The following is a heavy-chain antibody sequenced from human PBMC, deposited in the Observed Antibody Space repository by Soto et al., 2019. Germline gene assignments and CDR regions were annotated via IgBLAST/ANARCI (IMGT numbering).Heavy chain of an antibody. V-gene: IGHV5-51*01. CDR1: GYDFSTHW. CDR3: ARLFTDAGFWDNFDY. D-gene: IGHD3-16*01. Sequence: SGESLKISCKASGYDFSTHWIGWVRHMPGKGLQWMAIIYPSDSDTKYSPSFQGHVTISVDKSISTAYLQWSGLQASDSAKYYCARLFTDAGFWDNFDYWGPGTLVTVSS. J-gene: IGHJ4*02. CDR2: IYPSDSDT.